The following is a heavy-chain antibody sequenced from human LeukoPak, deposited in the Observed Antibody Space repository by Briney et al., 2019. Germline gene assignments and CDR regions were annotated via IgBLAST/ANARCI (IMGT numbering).Heavy chain of an antibody. V-gene: IGHV3-30-3*01. J-gene: IGHJ4*02. CDR3: ARDPYYDFWSGYYDY. CDR2: TSYDGSNR. CDR1: GFTFSSYA. Sequence: GGSLRLSCAASGFTFSSYAMHWVRQAPGKGLEWVAVTSYDGSNRYYADSVKGRFTISRDNSKNTLYLQMNSLRAEDTAVYYCARDPYYDFWSGYYDYWGQGTLVTVSS. D-gene: IGHD3-3*01.